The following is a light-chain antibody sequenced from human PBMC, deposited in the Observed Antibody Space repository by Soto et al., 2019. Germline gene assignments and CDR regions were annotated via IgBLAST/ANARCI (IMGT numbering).Light chain of an antibody. J-gene: IGKJ1*01. CDR2: GAS. V-gene: IGKV1-27*01. CDR3: QVYNSAPRP. Sequence: DTQVTQSPSSLSASIGDRVTITCRTSQGIREYLAWYQHKPGKSPKLLIYGASTLQSGVPSRFSGSGSGTDFTLSINNLQPEDIATYYCQVYNSAPRPFGQGTKVNIK. CDR1: QGIREY.